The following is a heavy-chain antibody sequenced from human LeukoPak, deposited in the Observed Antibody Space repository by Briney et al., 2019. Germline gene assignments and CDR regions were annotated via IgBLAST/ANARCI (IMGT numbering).Heavy chain of an antibody. CDR3: ARDQGPRNWFDP. CDR1: GFTFSDYY. J-gene: IGHJ5*02. V-gene: IGHV3-11*06. CDR2: ISSSSSYT. Sequence: GRSLRLSCAASGFTFSDYYMSWIRQAPGKGLEWVSYISSSSSYTNYADSVKGRFTISRDNAKNSLYLQMNSLRAEDTAVYYCARDQGPRNWFDPWGQGTLVTVSS.